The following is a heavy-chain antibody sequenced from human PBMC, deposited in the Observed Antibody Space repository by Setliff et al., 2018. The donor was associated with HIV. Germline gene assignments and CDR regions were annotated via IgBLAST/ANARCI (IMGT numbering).Heavy chain of an antibody. V-gene: IGHV4-4*09. Sequence: SETLSLTCAVSSASISNYQWSWIRQTPGKGLEWIGSIYTSGTTNYNPSLEGRITTSVDLSKNHFSLNLHSVTAADTAVYYCAIGDEYPGVFQSWGQGKVVTVS. J-gene: IGHJ5*02. D-gene: IGHD2-2*01. CDR3: AIGDEYPGVFQS. CDR2: IYTSGTT. CDR1: SASISNYQ.